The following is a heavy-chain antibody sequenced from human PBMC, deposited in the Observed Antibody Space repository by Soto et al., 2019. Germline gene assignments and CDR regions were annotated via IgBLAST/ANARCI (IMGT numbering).Heavy chain of an antibody. CDR1: GGSVSSGSYY. CDR3: AREVSGSYFAY. V-gene: IGHV4-61*01. J-gene: IGHJ4*02. CDR2: IYYSGST. D-gene: IGHD1-26*01. Sequence: SETLSLTCTVSGGSVSSGSYYWSWIRQPPGKGLEWIGYIYYSGSTNYNPSLKSRVTISVDTSKNQFSLKLSSVTAADTAVYYCAREVSGSYFAYCGQGTLGTVSS.